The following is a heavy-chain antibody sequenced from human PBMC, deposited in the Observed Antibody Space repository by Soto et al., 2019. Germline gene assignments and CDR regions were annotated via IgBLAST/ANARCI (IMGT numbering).Heavy chain of an antibody. CDR1: GFTFSDYW. Sequence: GGSLRLSCAASGFTFSDYWMSWVRQAPGKGPEWVANIRFDGSVKQYVDSVRGRFTISRDNSKNSLFLQMNSLAAADTAVYYCVKDGGYCSSSSCYAPRNHYFDSWGQGTLVTVSS. CDR3: VKDGGYCSSSSCYAPRNHYFDS. V-gene: IGHV3-7*03. J-gene: IGHJ4*02. CDR2: IRFDGSVK. D-gene: IGHD2-2*01.